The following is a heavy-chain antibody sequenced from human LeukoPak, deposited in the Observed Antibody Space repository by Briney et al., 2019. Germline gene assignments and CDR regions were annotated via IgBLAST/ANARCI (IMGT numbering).Heavy chain of an antibody. D-gene: IGHD3-22*01. Sequence: GASVKVSCKASGYTFTSYAISWVRQAPGQGLEWMGGIIPIFGTANYAQKFQGRVTITADESTSTAYMELSSLRSEDTAVYYCARDGYYYDSSGYRFDYWGQGTLVTVSS. CDR1: GYTFTSYA. V-gene: IGHV1-69*13. J-gene: IGHJ4*02. CDR3: ARDGYYYDSSGYRFDY. CDR2: IIPIFGTA.